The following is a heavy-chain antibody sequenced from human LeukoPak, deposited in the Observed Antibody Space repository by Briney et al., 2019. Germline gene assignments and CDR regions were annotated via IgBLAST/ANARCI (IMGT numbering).Heavy chain of an antibody. CDR3: ARADSMLFGY. CDR2: IYYSGST. D-gene: IGHD2-8*01. V-gene: IGHV4-59*01. J-gene: IGHJ4*02. Sequence: SETLSLTCTVSGGSISIYYWSWIRQPPGKGLEWSGYIYYSGSTNYNPSLKSRVTISVDTSKNQFSLKLSSVTSADTAVYYCARADSMLFGYWGQGTLVTVSS. CDR1: GGSISIYY.